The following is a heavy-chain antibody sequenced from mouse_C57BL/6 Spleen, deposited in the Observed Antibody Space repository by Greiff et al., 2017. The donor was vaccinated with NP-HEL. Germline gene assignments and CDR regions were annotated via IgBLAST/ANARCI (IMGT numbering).Heavy chain of an antibody. V-gene: IGHV1-12*01. J-gene: IGHJ4*01. Sequence: QVQLQQSGAELVRPGASVKMSCKASGYTFTSYNVHWVKQTPRQGLEWIGAIYPGNGDTSYNQKFKGKATLTVDKSSSTAYMQLSSLTSEDSAVYFCARRGGDDDAMDYWGQGTSVTVSS. CDR2: IYPGNGDT. CDR3: ARRGGDDDAMDY. D-gene: IGHD2-2*01. CDR1: GYTFTSYN.